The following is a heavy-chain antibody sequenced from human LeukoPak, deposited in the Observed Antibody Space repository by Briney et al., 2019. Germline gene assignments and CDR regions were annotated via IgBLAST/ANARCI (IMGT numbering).Heavy chain of an antibody. CDR2: INHSGST. D-gene: IGHD5-18*01. CDR1: GGSILSHY. Sequence: TSETLSLTCTVSGGSILSHYWSWIRQPPGKGLEWIGEINHSGSTNYNPSLKSRVTISVDTSKNQFSLKLSSVTAADTAVYYCARPKNSYGYPWFDPWGQGTLVTVSS. CDR3: ARPKNSYGYPWFDP. V-gene: IGHV4-34*01. J-gene: IGHJ5*02.